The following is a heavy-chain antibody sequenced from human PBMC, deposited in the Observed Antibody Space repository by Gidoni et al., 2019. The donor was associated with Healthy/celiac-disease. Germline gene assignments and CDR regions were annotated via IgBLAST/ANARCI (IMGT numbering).Heavy chain of an antibody. CDR1: GFTVSSNY. CDR2: IYSGGST. V-gene: IGHV3-53*01. D-gene: IGHD1-26*01. CDR3: ARVVGATKYWYFDL. J-gene: IGHJ2*01. Sequence: EVQLVESGGGLIQPGGSLRLSCAASGFTVSSNYMSWVRQAPGKGLEWVSVIYSGGSTYYADSVKGRFTISRDNSKNTLYLQMNSLRAEDTAVYYCARVVGATKYWYFDLWGRGTLVTVSS.